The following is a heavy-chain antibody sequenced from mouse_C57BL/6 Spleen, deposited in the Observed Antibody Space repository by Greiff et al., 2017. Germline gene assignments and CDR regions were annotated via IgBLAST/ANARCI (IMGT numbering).Heavy chain of an antibody. V-gene: IGHV5-17*01. Sequence: EVKLVESGGGLVKPGGSLKLSCAASGFTFSDYGMHWVRQAPEKGLEWVAYISSGSSTIYYADTVKGRFTISRDNAKNTLYLQMTSLRAEDTAMYYCARDYYAMDYWGQGTSVTVSS. CDR3: ARDYYAMDY. CDR1: GFTFSDYG. J-gene: IGHJ4*01. CDR2: ISSGSSTI.